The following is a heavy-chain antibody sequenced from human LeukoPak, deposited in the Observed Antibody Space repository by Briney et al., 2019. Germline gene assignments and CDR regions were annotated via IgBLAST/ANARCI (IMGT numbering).Heavy chain of an antibody. D-gene: IGHD2-15*01. CDR2: TRNKANSYTT. Sequence: GGSLRLSCAASGFTFSDHYMDWVRQAPGKGLEWVGRTRNKANSYTTEYAASVKGRFSISRDDSKNSLYLQMNSLKTEDTAVYYCTRGNIVVVVAAGYYFDYWGQGTLVTVSS. CDR1: GFTFSDHY. J-gene: IGHJ4*02. CDR3: TRGNIVVVVAAGYYFDY. V-gene: IGHV3-72*01.